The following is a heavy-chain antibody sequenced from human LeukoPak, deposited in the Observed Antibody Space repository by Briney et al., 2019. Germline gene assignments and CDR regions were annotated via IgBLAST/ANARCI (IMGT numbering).Heavy chain of an antibody. CDR3: ARDKYGGNSNAFDI. Sequence: PGRSLRLSCAASRFTFSNYWMHWVCQFPGKGVVWGSRIGTDGSTTTYADYVKGRFTISRDNAKNTLNLQMNSLRAEDTAVYYCARDKYGGNSNAFDIWGQGTLVTVSS. CDR1: RFTFSNYW. V-gene: IGHV3-74*01. CDR2: IGTDGSTT. J-gene: IGHJ3*02. D-gene: IGHD4-23*01.